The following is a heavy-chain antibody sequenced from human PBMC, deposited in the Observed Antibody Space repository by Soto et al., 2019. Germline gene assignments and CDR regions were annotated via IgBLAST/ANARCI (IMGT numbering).Heavy chain of an antibody. CDR2: IWYDGSNK. Sequence: SLRLSCAASGFTFSSYGMHWVRQAPGKGLEWVAVIWYDGSNKYYADSVKGRFTISRDNSKNTLYLQMNSLRAEDTAVYYCARDRRVPAARTYSYYGTDVWGQGTTVTVSS. V-gene: IGHV3-33*01. CDR3: ARDRRVPAARTYSYYGTDV. CDR1: GFTFSSYG. J-gene: IGHJ6*02. D-gene: IGHD2-2*01.